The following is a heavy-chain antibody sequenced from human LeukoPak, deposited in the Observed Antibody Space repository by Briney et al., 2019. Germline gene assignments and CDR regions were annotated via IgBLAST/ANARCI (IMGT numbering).Heavy chain of an antibody. CDR2: INPSGGST. CDR3: AREDIVATTFDY. CDR1: GYTFTSYY. J-gene: IGHJ4*02. V-gene: IGHV1-46*01. Sequence: VAAVKVSCKAFGYTFTSYYMHWVRQAPGQGLEWMGIINPSGGSTSYAQKFQGRVTMTRDTSTSTVYMELSSLRSEDTAVYYCAREDIVATTFDYWGQGTLVTVSS. D-gene: IGHD5-12*01.